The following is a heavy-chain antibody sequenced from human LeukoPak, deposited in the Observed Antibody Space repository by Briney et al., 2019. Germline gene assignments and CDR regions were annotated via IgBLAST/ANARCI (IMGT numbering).Heavy chain of an antibody. CDR3: ARIGAGVNFDY. Sequence: SETLSLTCTVSGGSISSSSYYWGWICQPPGKGLEWIGSIYYSGSTYYNPSLKSRVTISVDTSKNQFSLKLSSVTAADTAVYYCARIGAGVNFDYWGQGTLVTVSS. D-gene: IGHD2-8*01. CDR2: IYYSGST. J-gene: IGHJ4*02. V-gene: IGHV4-39*01. CDR1: GGSISSSSYY.